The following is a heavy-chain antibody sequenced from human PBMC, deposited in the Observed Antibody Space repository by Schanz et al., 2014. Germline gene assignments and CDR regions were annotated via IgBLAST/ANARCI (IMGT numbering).Heavy chain of an antibody. CDR3: ARGRVVPAAPEFDY. CDR2: IYHSGST. V-gene: IGHV4-39*07. Sequence: QLQLQESGPGLVKPSETLSLTCTVSGGSISSSSYFWGWIRQPPGKGLEWIGSIYHSGSTYNNPSLKSRVTMSVDTSKNQCSLKLSSVTAADTAVYYCARGRVVPAAPEFDYWGQGILVTVSS. J-gene: IGHJ4*02. D-gene: IGHD2-2*01. CDR1: GGSISSSSYF.